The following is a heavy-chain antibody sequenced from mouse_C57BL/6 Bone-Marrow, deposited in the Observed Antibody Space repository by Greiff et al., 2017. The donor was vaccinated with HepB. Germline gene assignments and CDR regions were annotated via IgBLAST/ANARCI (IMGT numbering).Heavy chain of an antibody. J-gene: IGHJ2*01. Sequence: EVQVVESGAELVRPGASVKLSCTASGFNIKDDYMHWVKQRPEQGLEWIGWIDPENGDTEYAPKFQGKATITADTSSNTAYLQLSSLTSEDTAVYYCTTGMITSYYFDYWGQGTTLTVSS. CDR2: IDPENGDT. CDR1: GFNIKDDY. D-gene: IGHD2-4*01. CDR3: TTGMITSYYFDY. V-gene: IGHV14-4*01.